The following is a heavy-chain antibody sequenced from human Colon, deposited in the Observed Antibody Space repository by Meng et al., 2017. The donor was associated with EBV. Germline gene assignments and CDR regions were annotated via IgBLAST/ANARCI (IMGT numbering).Heavy chain of an antibody. Sequence: SGPSMPKPSPTLSLTCDASGASFTNHIWWARVRQPPGTGLEWIGEIPHRGSSAYNPSLKSRVSMSIDKSKNQFSLKLTSVTAADTAVYHCLRGSGGSVWGQGTLVTVSS. V-gene: IGHV4-4*02. CDR3: LRGSGGSV. CDR1: GASFTNHIW. J-gene: IGHJ1*01. CDR2: IPHRGSS. D-gene: IGHD3-10*01.